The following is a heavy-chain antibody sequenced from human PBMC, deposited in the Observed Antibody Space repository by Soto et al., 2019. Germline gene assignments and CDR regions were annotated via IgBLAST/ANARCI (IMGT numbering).Heavy chain of an antibody. D-gene: IGHD3-16*01. J-gene: IGHJ4*02. CDR1: GFTFSSYW. CDR3: ASGPEWGSFYYFDY. CDR2: IKQDGSEK. Sequence: PGGSLRLSCAASGFTFSSYWMSWVRQAPGKGLEWVANIKQDGSEKYYVDSVKGRFTISRDNAKNSLYLQMNSLRAEDTAVYYCASGPEWGSFYYFDYWGQGXLVTVSS. V-gene: IGHV3-7*01.